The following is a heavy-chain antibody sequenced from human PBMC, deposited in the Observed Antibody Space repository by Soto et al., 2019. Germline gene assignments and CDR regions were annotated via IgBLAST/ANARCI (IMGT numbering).Heavy chain of an antibody. CDR3: ARHIAVPGTRGFDV. D-gene: IGHD6-19*01. V-gene: IGHV4-4*02. CDR2: ISHTGTT. CDR1: GGSISDNW. J-gene: IGHJ4*02. Sequence: QVQLQESGPGLVKPSGTLSLTCAVSGGSISDNWWSWVRQPPGKGLEWIGEISHTGTTHYNPSLWSRVTISIDNSKYQFSLNLSSVTAADTAVYYCARHIAVPGTRGFDVWGQGTLVTVFS.